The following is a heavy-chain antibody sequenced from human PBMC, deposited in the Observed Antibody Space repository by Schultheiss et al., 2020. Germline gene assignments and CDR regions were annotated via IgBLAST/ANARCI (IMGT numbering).Heavy chain of an antibody. CDR1: GGSFSGYY. J-gene: IGHJ4*02. Sequence: SETLSLTCAVYGGSFSGYYWSWIRQPPGKGLEWIGEINHSGSTNYNPSLKSRVTISVDTSKNQFSLKVSSVTAADTAVYYCAGSNVQPGAHWGQGTLVTVSS. CDR3: AGSNVQPGAH. V-gene: IGHV4-34*01. CDR2: INHSGST. D-gene: IGHD2-2*01.